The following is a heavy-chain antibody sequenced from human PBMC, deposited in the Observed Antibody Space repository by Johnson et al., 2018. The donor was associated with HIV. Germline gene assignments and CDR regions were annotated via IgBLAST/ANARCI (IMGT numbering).Heavy chain of an antibody. V-gene: IGHV3-7*03. Sequence: VQLVESGGGVVQPGRSLRLSCAASGFTFRSYWMSWVRQAPGKGLEWVANIKQDGSEKYYVDSVKGRFTISRDNAKNSLYLQMNSLRAEDTAVYYCAKRPGGDNVRGLLGLRWAMWG. D-gene: IGHD3-10*02. CDR3: AKRPGGDNVRGLLGLRWAM. J-gene: IGHJ1*01. CDR2: IKQDGSEK. CDR1: GFTFRSYW.